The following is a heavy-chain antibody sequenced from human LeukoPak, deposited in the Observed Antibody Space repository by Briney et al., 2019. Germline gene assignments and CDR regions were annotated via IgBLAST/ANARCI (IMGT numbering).Heavy chain of an antibody. Sequence: GGSLRLSCAASGFTFSGFWMHWVRQAPGKGLEYVSAISSNGGSTYYADSVKGRFTISRDNSKNTLYLQMNSLRAEDTAVYYCAKQGSGSYYAWGQGTLVTVSS. J-gene: IGHJ5*02. CDR1: GFTFSGFW. D-gene: IGHD3-10*01. CDR2: ISSNGGST. V-gene: IGHV3-64*04. CDR3: AKQGSGSYYA.